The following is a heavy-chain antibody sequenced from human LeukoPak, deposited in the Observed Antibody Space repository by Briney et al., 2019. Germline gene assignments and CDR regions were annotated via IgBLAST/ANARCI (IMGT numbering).Heavy chain of an antibody. CDR2: ISSSSSYI. CDR1: GFTFSSYS. V-gene: IGHV3-21*01. J-gene: IGHJ3*02. Sequence: PGGSLRLSCAASGFTFSSYSMNWVRQAPGKGLEWVSSISSSSSYIYYADSVKGRFTISRDNAKNSLYLQMNSLRAEDTAVYYRARVVAVAGTGAYAFDIWGQGTMVTVSS. CDR3: ARVVAVAGTGAYAFDI. D-gene: IGHD6-19*01.